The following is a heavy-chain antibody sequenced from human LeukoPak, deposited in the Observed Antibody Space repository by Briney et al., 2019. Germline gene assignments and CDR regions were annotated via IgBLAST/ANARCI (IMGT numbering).Heavy chain of an antibody. V-gene: IGHV4-39*07. CDR3: ARDLGVVPAAIYAFDI. J-gene: IGHJ3*02. CDR1: GGSISSSSYY. D-gene: IGHD2-2*01. Sequence: SETLSLTCTVSGGSISSSSYYWGWIRQPPWKGLEWIGSIYYSGSTYYNPSLKSRVTISVDTSKNQFSLKLSSVTAADTAVYYCARDLGVVPAAIYAFDIWGQGTMVTVSS. CDR2: IYYSGST.